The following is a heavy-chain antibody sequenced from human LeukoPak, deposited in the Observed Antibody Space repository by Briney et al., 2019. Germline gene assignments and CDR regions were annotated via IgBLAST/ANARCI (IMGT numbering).Heavy chain of an antibody. CDR3: ARDPGYSGFDV. CDR1: GFTFSRYG. J-gene: IGHJ3*01. V-gene: IGHV3-7*01. Sequence: QPGGSLRLTCTASGFTFSRYGMSWVRQVPGKGPEFVANIKEDGSEKSYLDFVKGRFTISRANLKNSVSLQMNSLRVEDTAVYYCARDPGYSGFDVWGQGIMVIVSS. CDR2: IKEDGSEK. D-gene: IGHD4-11*01.